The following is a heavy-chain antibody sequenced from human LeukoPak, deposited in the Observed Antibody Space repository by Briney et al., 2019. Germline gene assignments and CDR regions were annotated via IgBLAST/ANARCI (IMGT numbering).Heavy chain of an antibody. CDR1: RFTLDDYT. J-gene: IGHJ5*01. D-gene: IGHD5-18*01. CDR3: AKADVNTVRVYDS. V-gene: IGHV3-9*01. CDR2: ISWNSGSI. Sequence: GGSLRHSCAAPRFTLDDYTMHRVPPAPREGLERVSGISWNSGSIGYADSVKGRFTISRDNAKNSLYLQMNSLRAEDTALYYCAKADVNTVRVYDSWGQGTLVAVSS.